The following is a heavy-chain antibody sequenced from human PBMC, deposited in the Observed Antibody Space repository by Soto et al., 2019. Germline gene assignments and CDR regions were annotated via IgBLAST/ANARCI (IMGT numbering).Heavy chain of an antibody. Sequence: EVQLVESGGGLVQPGGSLRLSCAASGFTVSSNYMSWVRQAPGKGLEWVSVIYSGGSTYYADSVKGRFTISRHNSKNTLYLQMKSLRAEDTAVYYCARDGYSNYYYYMDVWGKGTTVTVSS. D-gene: IGHD5-18*01. CDR1: GFTVSSNY. J-gene: IGHJ6*03. CDR3: ARDGYSNYYYYMDV. CDR2: IYSGGST. V-gene: IGHV3-53*04.